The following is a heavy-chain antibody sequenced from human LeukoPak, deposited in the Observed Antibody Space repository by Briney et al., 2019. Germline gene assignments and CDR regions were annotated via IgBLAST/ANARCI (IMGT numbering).Heavy chain of an antibody. Sequence: GGSLRLSCAASGFTFSSYWMSWVRQAPGKRLEWVANIKQDGSEKYYVDSVKGRFTISRDNAKNSLYLQMNSLRAEDTAVYYCAREYSSAPLGYWGQGTLVTVSS. D-gene: IGHD6-25*01. CDR2: IKQDGSEK. J-gene: IGHJ4*02. CDR1: GFTFSSYW. V-gene: IGHV3-7*01. CDR3: AREYSSAPLGY.